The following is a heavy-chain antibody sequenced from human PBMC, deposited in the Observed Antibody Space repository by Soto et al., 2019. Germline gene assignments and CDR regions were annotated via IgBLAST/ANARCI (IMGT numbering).Heavy chain of an antibody. V-gene: IGHV4-39*01. D-gene: IGHD3-3*01. J-gene: IGHJ5*02. CDR3: ARHHLRFLEWLLVNWFDP. Sequence: SETLSLTCTVSGGSISSSSYYWGWIRQPPGKGLEWIGSIYYSGSTYYNPSLKSRVTISVDTSKNQFSLKLSSVTAADTAVYYCARHHLRFLEWLLVNWFDPWGQGTLVTVSS. CDR1: GGSISSSSYY. CDR2: IYYSGST.